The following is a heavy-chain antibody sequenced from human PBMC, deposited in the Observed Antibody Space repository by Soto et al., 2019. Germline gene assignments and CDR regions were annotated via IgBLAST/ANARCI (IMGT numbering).Heavy chain of an antibody. CDR1: GGSISNDGYY. Sequence: QVQLRESGPGLVKPSQTLSLICTVSGGSISNDGYYWSWIRQHPGKGLEWIGYIFYSGTTYYNPSLKSRITMSVDTSKNQFSLKLHSLTAADTAVYYCVGDHVVTAHYYGMDVWGQGTTVTISS. D-gene: IGHD2-15*01. J-gene: IGHJ6*02. V-gene: IGHV4-31*03. CDR2: IFYSGTT. CDR3: VGDHVVTAHYYGMDV.